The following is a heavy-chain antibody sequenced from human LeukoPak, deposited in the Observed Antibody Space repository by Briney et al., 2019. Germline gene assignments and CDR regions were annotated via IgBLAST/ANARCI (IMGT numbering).Heavy chain of an antibody. CDR2: TYYRSKWYN. D-gene: IGHD3-9*01. Sequence: SQTLSLTCAISGDSVSSNGAAWNWIRQSPSRGLEWLGRTYYRSKWYNDYAVSVKSRITINPDTSKNQFSLQLNSVTPEDTAVYYCARGGGDILTGYGSIDYWGQGTLVTVSS. CDR1: GDSVSSNGAA. CDR3: ARGGGDILTGYGSIDY. V-gene: IGHV6-1*01. J-gene: IGHJ4*02.